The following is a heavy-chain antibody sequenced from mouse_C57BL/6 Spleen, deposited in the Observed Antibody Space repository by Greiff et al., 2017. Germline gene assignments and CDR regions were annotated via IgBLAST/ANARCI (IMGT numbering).Heavy chain of an antibody. CDR3: ARTTTVGAY. J-gene: IGHJ3*01. CDR2: IYPGDGDT. V-gene: IGHV1-82*01. D-gene: IGHD1-1*01. CDR1: GYAFSSSW. Sequence: QVQLQQSGPELVKPGASVKISCKASGYAFSSSWMNWVKQRPGKGLEWIGRIYPGDGDTNYNGKFKGKATLTADKSSSTAYMQLSSLTSEDSAVYFCARTTTVGAYGGQGTLVTVSA.